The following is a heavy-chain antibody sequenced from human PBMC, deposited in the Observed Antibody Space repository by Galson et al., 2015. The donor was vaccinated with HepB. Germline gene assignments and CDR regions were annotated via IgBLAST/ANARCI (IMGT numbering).Heavy chain of an antibody. D-gene: IGHD2-21*02. CDR1: GFTFSSYA. J-gene: IGHJ4*02. CDR3: VKDALSNCGGDCYPY. V-gene: IGHV3-64D*06. Sequence: LRLSCAASGFTFSSYAMHWVRQAPGKGLEYVSAISSNGGSTYYADSVKGRFTISRDNSKNTLYLQMSSLRAEDTAVYYCVKDALSNCGGDCYPYWGQGTLVTVSS. CDR2: ISSNGGST.